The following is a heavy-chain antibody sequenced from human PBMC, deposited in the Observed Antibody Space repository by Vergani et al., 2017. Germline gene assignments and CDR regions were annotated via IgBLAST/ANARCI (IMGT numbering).Heavy chain of an antibody. CDR1: GFSFRNAW. J-gene: IGHJ6*02. CDR2: IKSTFDRGTT. D-gene: IGHD2-21*01. CDR3: TTDPRYCGDGSCXWLRDHHYYDMDV. V-gene: IGHV3-15*07. Sequence: EVQLVESGGGIVKPGGSLRLSCVASGFSFRNAWMNWVRRTPGKGLEWVGRIKSTFDRGTTDYAAAVKGRFTISRDDSKNTLFLQMNGLKTEDIGVYYCTTDPRYCGDGSCXWLRDHHYYDMDVWGQGTTVTVSS.